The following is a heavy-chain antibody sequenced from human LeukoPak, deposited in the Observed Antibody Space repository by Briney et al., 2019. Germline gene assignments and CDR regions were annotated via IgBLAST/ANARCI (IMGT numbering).Heavy chain of an antibody. Sequence: GASVKLSCKASGYTFTNYYIHWVRQAPGQGLEWMGIINPSGGSTTYAQKFQGRVTMTRDTSTSTVYMELSSLRSEDTAVYYCARVGGAYDSNGGYWGQGTLVTVSS. D-gene: IGHD5-12*01. CDR3: ARVGGAYDSNGGY. CDR2: INPSGGST. V-gene: IGHV1-46*01. J-gene: IGHJ4*02. CDR1: GYTFTNYY.